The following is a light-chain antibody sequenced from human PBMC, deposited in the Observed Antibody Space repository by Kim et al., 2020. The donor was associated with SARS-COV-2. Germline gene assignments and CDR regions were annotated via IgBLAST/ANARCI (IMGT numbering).Light chain of an antibody. CDR2: AAS. CDR3: QKYDGAPLT. Sequence: ASVGDTVTITCRASQGISNYLAWYQQQPGKVPKLLIYAASTLQSGVPSRFSGSRSGTDFTLTISSLQPEDVATYYCQKYDGAPLTFGGGTKVDIK. J-gene: IGKJ4*01. V-gene: IGKV1-27*01. CDR1: QGISNY.